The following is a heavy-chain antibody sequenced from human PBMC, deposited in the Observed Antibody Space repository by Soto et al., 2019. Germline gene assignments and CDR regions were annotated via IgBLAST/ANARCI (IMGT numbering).Heavy chain of an antibody. CDR1: GFTFDDYT. D-gene: IGHD3-22*01. CDR2: ITWVGVRT. CDR3: TKASEVNPTYGMDV. Sequence: EVRLVESGGVVVQPGESLRLSCGASGFTFDDYTMHWVRQAPGKGLEWISLITWVGVRTDYADSVKGRVTISRDNSKSSLYLEMNTVTTEDTALYYCTKASEVNPTYGMDVWGLGTTVTVSS. V-gene: IGHV3-43*01. J-gene: IGHJ6*02.